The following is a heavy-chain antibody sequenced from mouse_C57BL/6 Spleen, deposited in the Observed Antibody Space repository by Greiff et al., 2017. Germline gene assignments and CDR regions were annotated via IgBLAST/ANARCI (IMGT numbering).Heavy chain of an antibody. D-gene: IGHD2-1*01. V-gene: IGHV1-74*01. J-gene: IGHJ2*01. CDR1: ATTFTGYW. CDR3: AIGGYYGNFDY. Sequence: QVQLQQPGAELVKPGASVKVSCKASATTFTGYWSPWGKRRPGQGLGGIGRINPSDSDTNYNQKFKGKATLTVDKSSSTAYMQLSSLTSEDSAVYYCAIGGYYGNFDYWGQGTTLTVSS. CDR2: INPSDSDT.